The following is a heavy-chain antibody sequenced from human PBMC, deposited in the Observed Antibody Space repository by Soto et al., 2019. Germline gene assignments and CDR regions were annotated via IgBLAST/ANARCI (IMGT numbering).Heavy chain of an antibody. V-gene: IGHV3-23*01. Sequence: PGGSLRLSCAASGFTFSSYAMSWVRQAPGKGLEWVSAISGSGGSTYYADSVRGRFTISRDNSKNTLYLQMNSLRAEDTAVYYCAKDLGARYSSSWYYFDYWGQGTLVTVSS. CDR2: ISGSGGST. D-gene: IGHD6-13*01. CDR1: GFTFSSYA. J-gene: IGHJ4*02. CDR3: AKDLGARYSSSWYYFDY.